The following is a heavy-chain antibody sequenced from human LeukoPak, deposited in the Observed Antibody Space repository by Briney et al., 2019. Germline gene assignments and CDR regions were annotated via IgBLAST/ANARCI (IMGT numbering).Heavy chain of an antibody. D-gene: IGHD1-1*01. V-gene: IGHV3-30*02. CDR3: AKLEMGWFDP. Sequence: GGSLRLSCAASGFTFSNYGMHWVRQAPGKGLEWVAFIRYDGSNKYYVDSVRGRFTISRDNSRSTLYLQMNSLRAEDTAVYYCAKLEMGWFDPWGQGTLVAVSS. J-gene: IGHJ5*02. CDR1: GFTFSNYG. CDR2: IRYDGSNK.